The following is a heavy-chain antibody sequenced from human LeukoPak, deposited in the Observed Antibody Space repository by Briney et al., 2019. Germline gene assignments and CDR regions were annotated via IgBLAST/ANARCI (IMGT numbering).Heavy chain of an antibody. CDR1: GFTFSSYA. V-gene: IGHV3-30*04. Sequence: PGRSLRLSCAASGFTFSSYAMHWVRQAPGKGLEWVAVISYDGSNKYYADSVKGRFTISRDNSKNTLYLQMNSLRAEDTAVYYCAKLAKYFYGAETFYFFEHWGQGTPVTASS. D-gene: IGHD3-10*01. J-gene: IGHJ4*02. CDR3: AKLAKYFYGAETFYFFEH. CDR2: ISYDGSNK.